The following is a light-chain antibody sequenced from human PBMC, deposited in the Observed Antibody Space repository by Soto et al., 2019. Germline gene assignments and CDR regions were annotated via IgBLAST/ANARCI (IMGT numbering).Light chain of an antibody. Sequence: QSVLTQPPSASGTPGQRVTILCSGRSSNIGTNPVSWYQQLPGSAPKLLIYRNNQRPSGVPDRFSGSKSGTSASLAVSGLRSEDDAEYYCATWDETLAGVIFGGGTKLIVL. CDR3: ATWDETLAGVI. CDR1: SSNIGTNP. V-gene: IGLV1-47*01. CDR2: RNN. J-gene: IGLJ2*01.